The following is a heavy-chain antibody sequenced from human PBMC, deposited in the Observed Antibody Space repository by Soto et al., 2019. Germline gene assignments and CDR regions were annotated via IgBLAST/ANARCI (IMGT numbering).Heavy chain of an antibody. CDR3: ARGRYGDY. CDR1: GYTFTSSG. Sequence: QVHLVQSGAEVKKPGASLKVSCKASGYTFTSSGITWVRQAPGQGLERMGWISAHNGNTDYAQKLQGRVIVTRDTCTSTAYMGLRGLRSDDTAVYYCARGRYGDYWGQGALVTVSS. CDR2: ISAHNGNT. D-gene: IGHD1-1*01. V-gene: IGHV1-18*01. J-gene: IGHJ4*02.